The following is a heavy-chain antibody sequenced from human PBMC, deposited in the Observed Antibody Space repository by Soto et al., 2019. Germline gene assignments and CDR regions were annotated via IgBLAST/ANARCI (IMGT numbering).Heavy chain of an antibody. J-gene: IGHJ6*02. CDR1: GFTFSSNS. V-gene: IGHV3-21*01. D-gene: IGHD6-13*01. CDR2: ISTSSIYI. CDR3: ANHEAADTFSDYYGMNV. Sequence: EVQLVESGGGLVKPGGSLRLSCAASGFTFSSNSMNWVRQAPGKGLEWVSSISTSSIYIYYADSVKGRFTISRDDAKNSLYLQMNSLRAEDTAVYYCANHEAADTFSDYYGMNVWGQGTTVTVSS.